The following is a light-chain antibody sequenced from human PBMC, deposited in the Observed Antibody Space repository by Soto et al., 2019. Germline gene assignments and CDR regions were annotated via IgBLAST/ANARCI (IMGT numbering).Light chain of an antibody. J-gene: IGKJ1*01. CDR2: DAS. CDR1: QSISSW. Sequence: DIQMTQCPSTLSASVGDRVPITCRASQSISSWLAWYQQKPGKAPKLLIYDASSLESGVPSRFSGSGSGTEFTLTTSSLQPDDFATYYCQQYNSYSTFGQGTKVDIK. CDR3: QQYNSYST. V-gene: IGKV1-5*01.